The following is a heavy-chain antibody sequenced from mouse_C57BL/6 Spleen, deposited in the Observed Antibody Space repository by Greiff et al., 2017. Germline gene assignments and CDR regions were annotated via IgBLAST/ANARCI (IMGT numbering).Heavy chain of an antibody. CDR1: GYTFTDYY. CDR3: ARSTAQAKGFAY. Sequence: VQLKQSGPVLVKPGASVKMSCKASGYTFTDYYMNWVKQSHGKSLEWIGVINPYNGGTSYNQKFKGKATLTVDKSSSTAYMELNSLTSEDSAVYYCARSTAQAKGFAYWGQGTLVTVSA. D-gene: IGHD3-2*02. V-gene: IGHV1-19*01. J-gene: IGHJ3*01. CDR2: INPYNGGT.